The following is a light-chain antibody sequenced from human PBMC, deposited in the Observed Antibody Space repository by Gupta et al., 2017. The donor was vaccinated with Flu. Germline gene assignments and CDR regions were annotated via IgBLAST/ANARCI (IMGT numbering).Light chain of an antibody. CDR3: QQSYNNPLYN. Sequence: DIQMTQSPSSLSASVGDRVTFTCRASQSIANYLNWYQQKPGKAPNLLIYGAATWQKGVPSRFIGSGSGKDVTLTISSRQQEDFGTSYCQQSYNNPLYNFGQGTXVEIK. V-gene: IGKV1-39*01. CDR2: GAA. CDR1: QSIANY. J-gene: IGKJ2*01.